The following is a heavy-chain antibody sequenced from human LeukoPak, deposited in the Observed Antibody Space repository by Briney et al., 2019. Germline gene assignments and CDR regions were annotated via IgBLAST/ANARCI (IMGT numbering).Heavy chain of an antibody. CDR1: GGTFSSYA. CDR2: ISAYNGNT. J-gene: IGHJ3*02. CDR3: ARVVYYYDSSGYFAFDI. V-gene: IGHV1-18*01. Sequence: ASVKVSCKASGGTFSSYAISWVRQAPGQGLEWMGWISAYNGNTNYAQKLQGRVTMTTDTSTSTAYMELRSLRSDDTAVYYCARVVYYYDSSGYFAFDIWGQGTMVTVSS. D-gene: IGHD3-22*01.